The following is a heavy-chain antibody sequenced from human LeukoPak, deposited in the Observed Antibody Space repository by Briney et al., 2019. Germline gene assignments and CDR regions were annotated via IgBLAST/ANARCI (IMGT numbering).Heavy chain of an antibody. Sequence: PGGSLRLSCAASGFTFSSYWMHWVRQVPGKGLVWVARINGDGSSTNYADSVKGRFTLSRDNAKNTLYLQMNNLRAEDTAVYYCGRPILVAKRNGLDIWGQGTMVTVSS. CDR3: GRPILVAKRNGLDI. D-gene: IGHD3-22*01. CDR2: INGDGSST. J-gene: IGHJ3*02. CDR1: GFTFSSYW. V-gene: IGHV3-74*01.